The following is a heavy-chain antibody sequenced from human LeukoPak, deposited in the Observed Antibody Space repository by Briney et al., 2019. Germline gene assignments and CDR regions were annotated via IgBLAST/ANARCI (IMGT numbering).Heavy chain of an antibody. CDR2: ISYDGSNK. CDR3: AREPGAYYYDSSGWLHAFDI. J-gene: IGHJ3*02. D-gene: IGHD3-22*01. Sequence: GGSLRLSCAASGFTFSSYAMHWVRQAPGKGLEWVAVISYDGSNKYYADSVKGRFTISRDNAKNSLYLQMNSLRAEDTAVYYCAREPGAYYYDSSGWLHAFDIWGQGTMVTVSS. V-gene: IGHV3-30-3*01. CDR1: GFTFSSYA.